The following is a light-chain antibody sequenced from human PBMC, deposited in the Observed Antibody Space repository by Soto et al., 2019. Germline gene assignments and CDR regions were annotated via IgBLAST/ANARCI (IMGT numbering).Light chain of an antibody. J-gene: IGLJ3*02. CDR2: DNN. Sequence: QSVLTQPPSVSGAPGQTVTISCTGSSSNIGAGYAVHWYKQLPGTAPKLLIYDNNNRPSGVPDRFSGSKSGTSASLAITGLQAEDDATSYCQSYDSSLSGSVFGGGTQVTVL. CDR3: QSYDSSLSGSV. CDR1: SSNIGAGYA. V-gene: IGLV1-40*01.